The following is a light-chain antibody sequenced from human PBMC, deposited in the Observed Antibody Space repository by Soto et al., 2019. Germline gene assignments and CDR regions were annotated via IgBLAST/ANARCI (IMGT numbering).Light chain of an antibody. CDR2: EVT. CDR1: SSDVGAYKY. CDR3: TSYVGNDIWV. J-gene: IGLJ3*02. V-gene: IGLV2-8*01. Sequence: QSALTQPPSASGSPGQSVTISCTGTSSDVGAYKYVSWYQQYPGKAPKLMIYEVTKRPSGVPDRFSGSNSVNTASLTVSGLQAEDEADYYCTSYVGNDIWVFGGGTKLTVL.